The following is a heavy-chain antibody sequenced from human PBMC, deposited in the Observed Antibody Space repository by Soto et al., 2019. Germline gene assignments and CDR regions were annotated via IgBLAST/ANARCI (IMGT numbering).Heavy chain of an antibody. CDR1: GYTFTSYD. Sequence: GASVKVSCKASGYTFTSYDINWVRQATGQGLEWMGWMNPNSGNTGYAQKFQGRVTMTRNTSISTAYMELSSLRSEDTAVYYCARLVIGAQDYYYYYMDVWGKGTTITVSS. CDR2: MNPNSGNT. CDR3: ARLVIGAQDYYYYYMDV. V-gene: IGHV1-8*01. J-gene: IGHJ6*03. D-gene: IGHD3-10*01.